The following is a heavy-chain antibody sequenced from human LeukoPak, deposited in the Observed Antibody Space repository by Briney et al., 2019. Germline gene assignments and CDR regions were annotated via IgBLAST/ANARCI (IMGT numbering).Heavy chain of an antibody. CDR3: ARDFAATPYYFDY. CDR1: GFTFSSYS. Sequence: GGSLRLSCAASGFTFSSYSMNWVRQAPGKGLEWVSSICSSSSYIYYADSVKGRFTISRDNAKNSLYLQMNSLRAEDTAVYYCARDFAATPYYFDYWGQGTLVTVSA. CDR2: ICSSSSYI. V-gene: IGHV3-21*01. D-gene: IGHD6-25*01. J-gene: IGHJ4*02.